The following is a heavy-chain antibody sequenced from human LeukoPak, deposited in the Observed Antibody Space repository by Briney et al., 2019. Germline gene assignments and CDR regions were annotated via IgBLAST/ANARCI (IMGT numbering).Heavy chain of an antibody. CDR3: ARAPGIAVAGTVYYGMDV. V-gene: IGHV3-13*01. J-gene: IGHJ6*02. CDR1: GFTFSSYD. Sequence: GGSLSLSCGASGFTFSSYDMHWVRQATGKGLEWVSAIGTAGDTYYPGSVKGRFTISRENAKNSLYLQMNSLRAEDTAVYYCARAPGIAVAGTVYYGMDVWGQGTTVTVSS. CDR2: IGTAGDT. D-gene: IGHD6-19*01.